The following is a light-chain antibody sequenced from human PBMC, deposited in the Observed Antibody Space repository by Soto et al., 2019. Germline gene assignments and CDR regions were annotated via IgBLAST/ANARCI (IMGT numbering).Light chain of an antibody. J-gene: IGLJ2*01. Sequence: ALTQPASVSGSPGQSITISCAGTSSDVGVYDFVSWYQQHPGKAPKLLIYDVNNRPAGISNRFSGSKSGNTASLTISGLQAEDEADYYCSSYTTSTTRVFGGGTKLTVL. V-gene: IGLV2-14*03. CDR3: SSYTTSTTRV. CDR1: SSDVGVYDF. CDR2: DVN.